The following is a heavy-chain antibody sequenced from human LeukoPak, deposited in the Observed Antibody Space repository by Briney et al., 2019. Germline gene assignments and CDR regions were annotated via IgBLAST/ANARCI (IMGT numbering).Heavy chain of an antibody. CDR2: ISYSGST. J-gene: IGHJ4*02. V-gene: IGHV4-39*07. CDR3: ARDTYGDYGLIFDY. D-gene: IGHD4-17*01. Sequence: SETLSLTCSVSGGSISSNSYYWVWIRQPPGKGLEWIGTISYSGSTYYNPSLKSRVTMSVDTSKNQFSLKLSSVTAADTAVYYCARDTYGDYGLIFDYWGQGTLVTVSS. CDR1: GGSISSNSYY.